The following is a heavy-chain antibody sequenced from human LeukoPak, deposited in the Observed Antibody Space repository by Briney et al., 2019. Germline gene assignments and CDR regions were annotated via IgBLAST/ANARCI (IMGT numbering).Heavy chain of an antibody. Sequence: GASVKVSCKASGYTFTSYDINWVRQATGQGLEWMGWMNPNSGDTGYAQKFQGRVTMTRNTSISTAYMELSSLRSEDTAVYYCARMDSSGYYYLDYWGQGTLVTVSS. CDR3: ARMDSSGYYYLDY. D-gene: IGHD3-22*01. J-gene: IGHJ4*02. CDR1: GYTFTSYD. V-gene: IGHV1-8*01. CDR2: MNPNSGDT.